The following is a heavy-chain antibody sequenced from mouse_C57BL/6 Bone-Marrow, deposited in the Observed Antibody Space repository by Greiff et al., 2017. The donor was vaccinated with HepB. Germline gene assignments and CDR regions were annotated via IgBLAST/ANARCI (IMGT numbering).Heavy chain of an antibody. D-gene: IGHD2-1*01. CDR2: INYDGSST. CDR1: GFTFSDYY. J-gene: IGHJ1*03. V-gene: IGHV5-16*01. Sequence: EVQLVESEGGLVQPGSSMKLSCTASGFTFSDYYMAWVRQVPEKGLEWVANINYDGSSTYYLDSLKSRFIISRDNAKNILYLQMSSLKSEDTATYYCARGGDGKADYWYFDVWGTGTTVTVSS. CDR3: ARGGDGKADYWYFDV.